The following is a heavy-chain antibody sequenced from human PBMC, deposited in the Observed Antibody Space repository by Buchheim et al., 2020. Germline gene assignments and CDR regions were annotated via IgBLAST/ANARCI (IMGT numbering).Heavy chain of an antibody. Sequence: QVQLQESGPGLVKPSETLSLTCTVSGGSISSYYWSWIRQPPGKGLEWIGYIYYSGSTNYNPSLKSRVTISVDTSKNQFSLKLSSVTAADTAVYYCARRTIGGGFDLWGRGTL. CDR2: IYYSGST. CDR3: ARRTIGGGFDL. V-gene: IGHV4-59*08. CDR1: GGSISSYY. D-gene: IGHD3-16*01. J-gene: IGHJ2*01.